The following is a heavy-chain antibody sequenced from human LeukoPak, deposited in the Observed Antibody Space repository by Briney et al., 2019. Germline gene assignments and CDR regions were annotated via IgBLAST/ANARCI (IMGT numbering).Heavy chain of an antibody. CDR2: ITPIFGTA. V-gene: IGHV1-69*13. CDR3: ARGWLAETTVVTPYNY. Sequence: ASVKVSCKASGGTFRSNAISWVRQAPGQGLEWMGGITPIFGTANYAQKFQGRVTITAVESMSTAYMELSSLRSEDAAVYYCARGWLAETTVVTPYNYWGQGTLVTVSS. J-gene: IGHJ4*02. D-gene: IGHD4-23*01. CDR1: GGTFRSNA.